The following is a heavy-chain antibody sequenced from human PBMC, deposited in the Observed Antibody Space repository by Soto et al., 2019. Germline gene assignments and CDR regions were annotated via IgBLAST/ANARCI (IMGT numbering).Heavy chain of an antibody. V-gene: IGHV1-69*01. Sequence: QVQLVQSGAEVKKPGSSVKVSCKASGGTFSSYAISWVRQAPGQGLEWMGGIIPIFGTANYAQKFQGRVTIHADESTSTAYMELSSLRSEDTAVYYCATLNIVVVPAAITNGMDVWGQGTTVTVSS. D-gene: IGHD2-2*02. CDR3: ATLNIVVVPAAITNGMDV. CDR2: IIPIFGTA. J-gene: IGHJ6*02. CDR1: GGTFSSYA.